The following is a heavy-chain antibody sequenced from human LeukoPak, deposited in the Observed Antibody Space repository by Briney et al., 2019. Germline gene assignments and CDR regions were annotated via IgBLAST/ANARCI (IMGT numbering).Heavy chain of an antibody. D-gene: IGHD6-6*01. J-gene: IGHJ4*02. CDR3: ARSWVRYSSSFLYY. CDR2: INTNTGNP. Sequence: ASVKVSCKASGYTFTSYAMNWVRQAPGQGLEWMGWINTNTGNPTYAQGFTGRFVFSLDTSVSTAYLQISSLKAEDTDVYYCARSWVRYSSSFLYYWGQGTLVTVSS. V-gene: IGHV7-4-1*02. CDR1: GYTFTSYA.